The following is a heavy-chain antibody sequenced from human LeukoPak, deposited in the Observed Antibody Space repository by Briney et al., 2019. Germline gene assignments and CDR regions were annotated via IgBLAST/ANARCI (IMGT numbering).Heavy chain of an antibody. Sequence: SETLSLTCTVSGGSMSPYHWGWIRQPPGKGLEWTGYIYYSGSTNYNPSLNSRVTISVDTSKNQFSLRLSSVTAADTAVYYCARPARPYRSTDYYFDYWGQGTLVTVSS. CDR2: IYYSGST. D-gene: IGHD2-21*01. J-gene: IGHJ4*02. V-gene: IGHV4-59*08. CDR3: ARPARPYRSTDYYFDY. CDR1: GGSMSPYH.